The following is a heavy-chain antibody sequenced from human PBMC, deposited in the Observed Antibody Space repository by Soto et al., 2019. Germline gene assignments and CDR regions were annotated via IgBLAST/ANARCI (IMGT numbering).Heavy chain of an antibody. J-gene: IGHJ4*02. V-gene: IGHV1-2*02. Sequence: ASVKVSCKASGYTFTGYYMHWVRQAPGQGLEWMGWINPNSGGTNYEQKFQGRVTMTRDTPISTAYMELSRLRSDDTAVYYCARGLDYYDSSGYFTTYYFDFWGQGALVTAPQ. CDR1: GYTFTGYY. CDR2: INPNSGGT. D-gene: IGHD3-22*01. CDR3: ARGLDYYDSSGYFTTYYFDF.